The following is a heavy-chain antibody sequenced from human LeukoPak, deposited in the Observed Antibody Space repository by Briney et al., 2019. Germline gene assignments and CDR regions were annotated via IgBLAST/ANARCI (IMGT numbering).Heavy chain of an antibody. CDR2: VHHSGDT. CDR3: ARGRAVAQVGGYNYHPLDV. Sequence: SETLSLTCTVSGDSVSSHYWVWIRQPPGKRLEWVGYVHHSGDTDYNPSLKSRVTISLDTSGNQFSLKLSSVTAADTAVYYCARGRAVAQVGGYNYHPLDVWGQGTTVTVSS. D-gene: IGHD5-24*01. V-gene: IGHV4-59*08. J-gene: IGHJ6*02. CDR1: GDSVSSHY.